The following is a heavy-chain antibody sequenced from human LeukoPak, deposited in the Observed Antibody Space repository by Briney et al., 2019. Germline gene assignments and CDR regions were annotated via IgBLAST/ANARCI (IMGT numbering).Heavy chain of an antibody. CDR1: GFIVSSSH. J-gene: IGHJ4*02. CDR3: ARGHRGSYFFY. Sequence: GGSLRLSCAASGFIVSSSHMSWVRQAPGKGLEWVSVIYEGVNTYYADSVKGRFTISRDNSRNTLYLQMNSLRAEDTAVYYCARGHRGSYFFYWGQGTLVTVSS. V-gene: IGHV3-53*01. D-gene: IGHD1-26*01. CDR2: IYEGVNT.